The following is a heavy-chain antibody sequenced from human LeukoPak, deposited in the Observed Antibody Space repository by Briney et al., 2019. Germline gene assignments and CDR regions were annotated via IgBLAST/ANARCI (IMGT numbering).Heavy chain of an antibody. CDR2: VSGSGGST. J-gene: IGHJ4*02. Sequence: GESLRLSCAASGFTVSSYAMSWVRQPPGQGLEWVLAVSGSGGSTNYADSVKGRFTISRDNSKSTLYLQMNSLRAEDTAVYYCAKDRGIYWGGFDYWGQGTLVTVSS. D-gene: IGHD1-26*01. V-gene: IGHV3-23*01. CDR1: GFTVSSYA. CDR3: AKDRGIYWGGFDY.